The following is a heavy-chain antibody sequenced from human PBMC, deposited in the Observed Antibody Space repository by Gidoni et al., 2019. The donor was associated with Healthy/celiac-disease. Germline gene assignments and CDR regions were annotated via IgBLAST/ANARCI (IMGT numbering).Heavy chain of an antibody. CDR1: RFRFSRDA. D-gene: IGHD5-12*01. V-gene: IGHV3-23*01. CDR2: SSGSGGST. J-gene: IGHJ4*02. Sequence: EVPLFLPGRGLGQPGWYVRRSGAESRFRFSRDAMSWVRSAPGKGLEWVSASSGSGGSTYYAYSVNGGLTIPRDNSKNTLYLQRTSLRAVDTAVYYGEKQSQRVDTIWGFDYWGQGTLVTVSS. CDR3: EKQSQRVDTIWGFDY.